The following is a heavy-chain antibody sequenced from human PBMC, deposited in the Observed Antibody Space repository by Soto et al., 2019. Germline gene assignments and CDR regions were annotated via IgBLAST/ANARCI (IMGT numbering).Heavy chain of an antibody. D-gene: IGHD5-12*01. J-gene: IGHJ4*02. CDR3: AGEGVGWLQFPHFDY. V-gene: IGHV3-74*01. CDR1: GFTFSSYW. Sequence: PGGSLRLSCAASGFTFSSYWMHWVRQAPGKGLVWVSRINSDGSSTSYADSVKGRFTISRDNAKNTLYLQMNSLRAEDTAVYYCAGEGVGWLQFPHFDYWGQGTLVTVSS. CDR2: INSDGSST.